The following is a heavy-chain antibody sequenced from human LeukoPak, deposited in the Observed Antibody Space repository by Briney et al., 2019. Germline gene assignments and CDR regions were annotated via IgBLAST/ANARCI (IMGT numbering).Heavy chain of an antibody. CDR3: ARVGYSYGFDC. V-gene: IGHV4-59*08. CDR1: GGSIRSYY. Sequence: SETLSPTCTVSGGSIRSYYWSWLRQTPGKGLEWIGYVYYSGNTNYNPSLKSRITISIDTSKNQFSLKLSSVTAADTAVYHCARVGYSYGFDCWGQGTLVTVSS. J-gene: IGHJ4*02. CDR2: VYYSGNT. D-gene: IGHD5-18*01.